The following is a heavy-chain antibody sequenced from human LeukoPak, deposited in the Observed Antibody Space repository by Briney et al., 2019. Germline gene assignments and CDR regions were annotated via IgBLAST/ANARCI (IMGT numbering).Heavy chain of an antibody. CDR2: ISYDGSNK. V-gene: IGHV3-30*18. Sequence: GGSLRLSCAASGFTFSSYGMHWVRQAPGKGLEWVAVISYDGSNKYYADSVKGRFTISRDNSKNTLYLQMNSLRAEDTAVYYCAKGGLIVYWGRGTLVTVSS. D-gene: IGHD2-15*01. CDR3: AKGGLIVY. J-gene: IGHJ4*02. CDR1: GFTFSSYG.